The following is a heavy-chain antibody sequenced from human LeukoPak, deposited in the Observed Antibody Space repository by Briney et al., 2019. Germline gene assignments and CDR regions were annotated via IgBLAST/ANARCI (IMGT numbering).Heavy chain of an antibody. D-gene: IGHD3-3*01. CDR3: ARHGSPVIWSAYYY. CDR2: ISAYDGNT. CDR1: GYTFTSYG. V-gene: IGHV1-18*01. Sequence: ASVKVSCKASGYTFTSYGIDWLRQAPGQGLEWMGWISAYDGNTNYAQKLQGRVTITTDTSTTTAYMELRSLRSDDTAVYYCARHGSPVIWSAYYYWGQGTLVTVSS. J-gene: IGHJ4*02.